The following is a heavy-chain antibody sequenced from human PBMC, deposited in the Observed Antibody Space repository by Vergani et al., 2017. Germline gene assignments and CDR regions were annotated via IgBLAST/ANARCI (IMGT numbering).Heavy chain of an antibody. CDR2: IRYVGSNK. Sequence: QMQLVESGGGVVQPGGSLRLSCSASGFSFSDYGMYWFRQAPGKGLDWLAFIRYVGSNKYYADSVKGRFTISRDNSKNTLYLQMNSLRAEDTAVFYCARDPTVSSTYNWNYGRDAFDIWGQGTMVTVSS. CDR3: ARDPTVSSTYNWNYGRDAFDI. CDR1: GFSFSDYG. V-gene: IGHV3-30*02. J-gene: IGHJ3*02. D-gene: IGHD1-7*01.